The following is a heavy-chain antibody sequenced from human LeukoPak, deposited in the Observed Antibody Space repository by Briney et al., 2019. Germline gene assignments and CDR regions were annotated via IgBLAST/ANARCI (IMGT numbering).Heavy chain of an antibody. V-gene: IGHV4-59*01. J-gene: IGHJ4*02. D-gene: IGHD2-15*01. Sequence: PSETLSLTCTVSGGSISSYYWSWIRQPPGKGLEWIGYIYYSGSTNYNPSLKSRVTISVDTSKNQFSLKLSSVTAADTAVYYCARAPRGGCSGGSCYSRPFDYWGQGTLVTVSS. CDR3: ARAPRGGCSGGSCYSRPFDY. CDR1: GGSISSYY. CDR2: IYYSGST.